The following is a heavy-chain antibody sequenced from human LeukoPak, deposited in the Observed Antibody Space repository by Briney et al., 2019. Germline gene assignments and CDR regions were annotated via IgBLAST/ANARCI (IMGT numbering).Heavy chain of an antibody. CDR1: GCTISSCSYY. V-gene: IGHV4-39*07. CDR2: IYYSGST. Sequence: PSGSLSLTCTVSGCTISSCSYYWGWIRQPPGQGLEWIGSIYYSGSTYYNPSLKSRVTISVDTSKNQFSLKIGSVTAADTAVYYCASIYGSGSYYGDGWGQGIPVTASS. D-gene: IGHD3-10*01. J-gene: IGHJ4*02. CDR3: ASIYGSGSYYGDG.